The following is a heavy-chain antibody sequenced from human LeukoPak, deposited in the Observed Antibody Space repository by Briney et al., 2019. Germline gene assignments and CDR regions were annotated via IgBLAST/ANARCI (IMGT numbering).Heavy chain of an antibody. V-gene: IGHV4-34*01. J-gene: IGHJ6*02. D-gene: IGHD6-13*01. Sequence: SETLSLTCAVYGGSFSGYYWSWIRQPPGKGLEWIGEINHSGSTNYNPSLKSRVTISVDTSKNQFSLKLSSVTAADTAVYYCARDWRYSSSWSGGVLPYYYYYYGMDVWGQGTTVTVSS. CDR2: INHSGST. CDR1: GGSFSGYY. CDR3: ARDWRYSSSWSGGVLPYYYYYYGMDV.